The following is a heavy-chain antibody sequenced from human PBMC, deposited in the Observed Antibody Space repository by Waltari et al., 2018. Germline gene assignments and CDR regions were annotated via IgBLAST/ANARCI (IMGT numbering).Heavy chain of an antibody. Sequence: QLQMQESGPGLVKPSVTLSGTCTVSGGSFRSSSDLLGWIRQPPGKGLDWIGSIYYTGSTYYNPSLKSRVTISIDTSKNHFSLKLISVTAADTAVYYCARQGYCSSTTCSASFDYWGQGTLVTVSS. J-gene: IGHJ4*02. CDR3: ARQGYCSSTTCSASFDY. CDR2: IYYTGST. D-gene: IGHD2-2*01. CDR1: GGSFRSSSDL. V-gene: IGHV4-39*01.